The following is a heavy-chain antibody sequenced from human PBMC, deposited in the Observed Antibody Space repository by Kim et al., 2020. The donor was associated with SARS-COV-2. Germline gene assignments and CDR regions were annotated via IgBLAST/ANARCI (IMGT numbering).Heavy chain of an antibody. J-gene: IGHJ6*02. CDR3: ARENDPIITGDYYYGVDV. V-gene: IGHV1-18*01. Sequence: ASVKVSCKASGYTFTSYGISWVRQAPGQGLEWMGWISAYNGNTNYAQKLQGRVTMTTDTSTSTAYMELRSLRSDDTAVYYCARENDPIITGDYYYGVDVWGQGTTVTVSS. D-gene: IGHD3-22*01. CDR2: ISAYNGNT. CDR1: GYTFTSYG.